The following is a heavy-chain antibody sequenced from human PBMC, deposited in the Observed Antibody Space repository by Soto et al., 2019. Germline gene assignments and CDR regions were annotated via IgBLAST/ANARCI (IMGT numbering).Heavy chain of an antibody. Sequence: SETLSLTCTVSGGSISSGDYYWSWIRQPPGKGLEWIGYIYYSGSTYYNPSLKSRVTISVDTSKNQFSLKLSSVTAADTAVYYCATIYDFWSGYAIYDGMDVWGQGTTVTVSS. J-gene: IGHJ6*02. D-gene: IGHD3-3*01. CDR1: GGSISSGDYY. CDR3: ATIYDFWSGYAIYDGMDV. V-gene: IGHV4-30-4*01. CDR2: IYYSGST.